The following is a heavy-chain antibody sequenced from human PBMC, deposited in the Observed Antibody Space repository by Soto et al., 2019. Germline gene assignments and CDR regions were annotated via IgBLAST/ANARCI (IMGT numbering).Heavy chain of an antibody. D-gene: IGHD2-2*02. CDR3: ARLVCSSTSCYTGSDYYYGMDV. J-gene: IGHJ6*02. V-gene: IGHV5-10-1*01. CDR2: IDPSDSYT. CDR1: GYGFTNYW. Sequence: GESLKISCKGSGYGFTNYWITWVRQMPGKGLEWMGRIDPSDSYTNYSPSFQGHVTISADKSINTAYLQWSSLKASDTAMYYCARLVCSSTSCYTGSDYYYGMDVWGQGTTVTVSS.